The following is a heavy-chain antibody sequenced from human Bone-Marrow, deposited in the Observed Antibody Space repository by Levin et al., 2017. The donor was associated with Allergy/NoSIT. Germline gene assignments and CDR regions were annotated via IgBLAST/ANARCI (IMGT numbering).Heavy chain of an antibody. V-gene: IGHV3-9*01. CDR1: GFTFDDYA. CDR3: AKDIDSSGPSKNDALDI. Sequence: SCAASGFTFDDYAMHWVRQAPGKGLEWVAGITWNSGYLGYADSVKGRFTISRDSAKNSLYLQMDSLRAEDTALYYCAKDIDSSGPSKNDALDIWGQGTMVIVSS. CDR2: ITWNSGYL. J-gene: IGHJ3*02. D-gene: IGHD3-22*01.